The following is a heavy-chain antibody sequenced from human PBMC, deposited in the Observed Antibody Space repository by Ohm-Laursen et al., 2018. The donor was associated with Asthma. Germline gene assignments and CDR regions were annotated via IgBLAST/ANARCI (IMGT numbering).Heavy chain of an antibody. D-gene: IGHD1-26*01. J-gene: IGHJ4*02. Sequence: SLRLSCAASGFTFGDYAMSWFRQAPGKGLEWVGFIRSKAYGGTTEYAASVKGRFTISRDDSKNTLYLQMSSLRAEDTAVYHCIKDLSGTYSFDYWGQGALVTVSS. CDR3: IKDLSGTYSFDY. V-gene: IGHV3-49*03. CDR2: IRSKAYGGTT. CDR1: GFTFGDYA.